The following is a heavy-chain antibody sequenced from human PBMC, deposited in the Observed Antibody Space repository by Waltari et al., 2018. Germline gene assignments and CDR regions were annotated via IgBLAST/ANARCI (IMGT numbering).Heavy chain of an antibody. CDR1: GGSFSGYY. CDR3: ARDEGSGWYDYFDY. J-gene: IGHJ4*02. D-gene: IGHD6-19*01. V-gene: IGHV4-34*01. CDR2: ITHSGRT. Sequence: QVQLQQWGAGLLKPSETLSLTCAVYGGSFSGYYWSWIRQPPGKGLEWIGEITHSGRTHDSPSLKTRVTISVDTSKNQFALELGSVTAADTAVYYCARDEGSGWYDYFDYWGQGTLVTVSS.